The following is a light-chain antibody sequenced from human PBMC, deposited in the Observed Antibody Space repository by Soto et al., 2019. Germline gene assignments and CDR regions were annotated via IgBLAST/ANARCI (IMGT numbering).Light chain of an antibody. J-gene: IGKJ4*01. V-gene: IGKV3-15*01. CDR1: QSVSTK. CDR3: QQYNKWPPLT. CDR2: NAS. Sequence: EIVMTQSPGILSLSPGETATLSCRASQSVSTKLAWYQQRPGQTPRLLIYNASTRATGVPARFSGSGSGTEFTLTISSLQTEDFAVYYCQQYNKWPPLTFGGGTKVDIK.